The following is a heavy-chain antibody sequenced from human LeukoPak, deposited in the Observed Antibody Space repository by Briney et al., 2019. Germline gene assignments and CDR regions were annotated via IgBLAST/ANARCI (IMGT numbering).Heavy chain of an antibody. CDR1: GFKFSNFG. D-gene: IGHD6-19*01. Sequence: PGGSLRLSCAPSGFKFSNFGLHWGCEAPGKGVEWGAFISYHVDDEYYRDSVKGRFTISRDNSKNTLYLQMNRLRGDDTPVYYCARDISTGWSLEYWGQGTLVTVSS. J-gene: IGHJ4*02. CDR2: ISYHVDDE. V-gene: IGHV3-30*02. CDR3: ARDISTGWSLEY.